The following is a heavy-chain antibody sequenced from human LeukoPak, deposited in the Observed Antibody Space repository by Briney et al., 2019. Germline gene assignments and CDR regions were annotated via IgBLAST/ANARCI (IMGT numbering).Heavy chain of an antibody. J-gene: IGHJ4*02. CDR2: ISAYNGNT. V-gene: IGHV1-18*01. CDR1: GYTFTNYG. CDR3: ARVHRHGDYVWHPHYFDY. D-gene: IGHD4-17*01. Sequence: ASVKVSCKASGYTFTNYGISWVRQAPGQGLEWMGWISAYNGNTNYAQKLQGRVTMTTDTSTSTAYMELWSLRSDDTAVYYCARVHRHGDYVWHPHYFDYWGQGTLVTVSS.